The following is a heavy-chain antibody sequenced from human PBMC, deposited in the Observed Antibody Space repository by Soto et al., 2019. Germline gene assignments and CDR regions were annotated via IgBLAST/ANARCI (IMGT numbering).Heavy chain of an antibody. D-gene: IGHD1-26*01. CDR2: IGDSGHTT. J-gene: IGHJ6*02. V-gene: IGHV3-23*01. CDR1: GFTFSTYA. CDR3: ARTRSAWSDFHYYSLDV. Sequence: VQLLESGGGLVQPGGSLRLSCAASGFTFSTYAMSWVRQAPGKGLEWVSAIGDSGHTTYYADSVKGRFTISRDNSNSALYVQMNSLTGEDTAVYYCARTRSAWSDFHYYSLDVWGQGTTVTVSS.